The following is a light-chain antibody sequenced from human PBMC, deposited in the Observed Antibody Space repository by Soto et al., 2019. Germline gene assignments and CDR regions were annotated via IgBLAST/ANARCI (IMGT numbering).Light chain of an antibody. V-gene: IGKV1-39*01. CDR1: QTISSY. Sequence: IRMTQCPSSLSGSDGERVTITCRASQTISSYLNWYQQKPGKGPKLLICAASSLQSGVPSRFSADGSGTDFTLTISSLQPEDFATYYCQQSSSTPPFTFGPWTKVH. CDR3: QQSSSTPPFT. CDR2: AAS. J-gene: IGKJ3*01.